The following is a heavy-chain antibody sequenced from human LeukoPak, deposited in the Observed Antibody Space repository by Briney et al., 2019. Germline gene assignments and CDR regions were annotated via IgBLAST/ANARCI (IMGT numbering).Heavy chain of an antibody. D-gene: IGHD3-9*01. J-gene: IGHJ5*02. Sequence: PGGSLRLSCAASGFTFSSYGMSWVRQAPGKGLEWVSAISGSGGSTYYADSVKGRFTISRDNSKNTLYLQMNSLRAEDTAVYYCAKDPYDILTGYYGEPNWFDPWGQGTLVTVSS. CDR2: ISGSGGST. V-gene: IGHV3-23*01. CDR3: AKDPYDILTGYYGEPNWFDP. CDR1: GFTFSSYG.